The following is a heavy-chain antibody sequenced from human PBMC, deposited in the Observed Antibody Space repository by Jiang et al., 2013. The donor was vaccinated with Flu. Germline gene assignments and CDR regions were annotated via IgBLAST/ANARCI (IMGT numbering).Heavy chain of an antibody. J-gene: IGHJ4*02. D-gene: IGHD3-22*01. Sequence: KPTQTLTLTCTFSGFSLSTSGVGVGWIRQPPGKALEWLALIYWDDDERYSPSLKSRLTITRDTSKNQVVLTMTNMDPVDTATYYCVHSVNTPSADSSGYYSFFDYWGQGTLV. CDR2: IYWDDDE. CDR3: VHSVNTPSADSSGYYSFFDY. V-gene: IGHV2-5*02. CDR1: GFSLSTSGVG.